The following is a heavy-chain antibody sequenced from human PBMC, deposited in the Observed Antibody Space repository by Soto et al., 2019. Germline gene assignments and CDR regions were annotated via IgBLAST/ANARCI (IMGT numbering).Heavy chain of an antibody. CDR2: INHSGST. CDR3: ARANYFESSGPFDY. V-gene: IGHV4-34*09. CDR1: GGSFSGYY. D-gene: IGHD3-22*01. J-gene: IGHJ4*02. Sequence: PSETLSLTCAVYGGSFSGYYWTWIRQPPGTGLEWIGEINHSGSTYYNPSLESRVTLSVDTSTKQFSLKVSSVTAADTAVYYCARANYFESSGPFDYWGPGTLVTVSS.